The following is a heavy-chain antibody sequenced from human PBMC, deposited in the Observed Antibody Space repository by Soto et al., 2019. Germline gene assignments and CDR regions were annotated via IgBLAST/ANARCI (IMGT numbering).Heavy chain of an antibody. J-gene: IGHJ6*02. CDR1: GYSFTSYW. V-gene: IGHV5-10-1*01. D-gene: IGHD4-4*01. Sequence: GESLKISCKGSGYSFTSYWISWVRQMPGKGLEWMGRIDPSDSYTNYSPSFQGHVTISADKSISTAYLQWSSLKASDTAMYYCARQRSNYARFYHYGMDVWGQRTTVTVS. CDR3: ARQRSNYARFYHYGMDV. CDR2: IDPSDSYT.